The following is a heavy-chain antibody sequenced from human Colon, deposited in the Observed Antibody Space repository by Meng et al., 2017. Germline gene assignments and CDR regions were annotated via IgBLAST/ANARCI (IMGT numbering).Heavy chain of an antibody. V-gene: IGHV1-2*06. CDR3: ARDSDKDYYGSGSYFY. J-gene: IGHJ4*02. CDR1: GYTFTGYY. Sequence: ASVKVSCKASGYTFTGYYMHWVRQAPGQGLEWMGRINPNSGGKNYAQKFQGRVTMTRDTSISTAYMELSRLRSDDTAVYYCARDSDKDYYGSGSYFYWGQGTLVTVSS. D-gene: IGHD3-10*01. CDR2: INPNSGGK.